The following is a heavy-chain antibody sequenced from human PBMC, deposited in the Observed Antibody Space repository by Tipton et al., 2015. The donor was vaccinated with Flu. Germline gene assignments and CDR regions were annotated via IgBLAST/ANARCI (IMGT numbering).Heavy chain of an antibody. V-gene: IGHV3-43*02. CDR2: ISGDGGST. D-gene: IGHD3-9*01. CDR3: AKDRYLSYYDILTGGGYYGMDV. CDR1: GFTFDDYA. Sequence: SLRLSCAASGFTFDDYAMHWVRQAPGKGLEWVSLISGDGGSTYYADSVKGRFTISRDNSKNSLYLQMNSLRTEDTALYYCAKDRYLSYYDILTGGGYYGMDVWGQGTTVTVSS. J-gene: IGHJ6*02.